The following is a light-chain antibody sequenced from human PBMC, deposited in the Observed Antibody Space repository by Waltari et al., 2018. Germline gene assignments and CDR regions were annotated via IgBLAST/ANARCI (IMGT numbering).Light chain of an antibody. CDR2: GGS. CDR1: QGISSY. J-gene: IGKJ3*01. V-gene: IGKV1-9*01. CDR3: LQVNSFPFT. Sequence: IQLTQSPLSLSASVGDRVTITCRASQGISSYLAWYQQKAGRAPKLLIYGGSTLPNGVPSRFSGSGFGTDFTLTISSLEPEDFATYFCLQVNSFPFTFGPWTTVDIK.